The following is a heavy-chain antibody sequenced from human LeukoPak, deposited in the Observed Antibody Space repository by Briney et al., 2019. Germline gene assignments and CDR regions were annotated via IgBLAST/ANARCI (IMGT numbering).Heavy chain of an antibody. CDR2: ISAYNGNT. CDR3: ARLNYYDILTGYQSWFDP. J-gene: IGHJ5*02. V-gene: IGHV1-18*01. D-gene: IGHD3-9*01. Sequence: ASVKVSCKASGYTFTSYGISWVRQAPGQGLEWMGWISAYNGNTNYAQKLQGRVTMTTDTSTSTAYMELRSLRSDDTAVYYCARLNYYDILTGYQSWFDPWGQGTLVTVSS. CDR1: GYTFTSYG.